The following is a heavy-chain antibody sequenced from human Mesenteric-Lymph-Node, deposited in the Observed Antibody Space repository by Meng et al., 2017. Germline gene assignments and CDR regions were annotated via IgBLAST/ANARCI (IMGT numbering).Heavy chain of an antibody. V-gene: IGHV4-38-2*02. D-gene: IGHD5-18*01. CDR3: ASLGYLQGPNDY. J-gene: IGHJ4*02. Sequence: SETLSLTCTVSGYSISNGYYWGWIRQPPGKGLEWIASIYHGGATFYNPSLRSRVTMSVDTSKNQFSLKLSSVTAADTAVYYCASLGYLQGPNDYWGQGTLVTVSS. CDR1: GYSISNGYY. CDR2: IYHGGAT.